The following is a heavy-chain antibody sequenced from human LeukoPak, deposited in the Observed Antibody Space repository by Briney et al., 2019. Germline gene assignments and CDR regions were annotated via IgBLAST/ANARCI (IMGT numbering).Heavy chain of an antibody. D-gene: IGHD3-22*01. CDR1: GFTFSSFG. CDR3: AKMNTYYYDSSGYLDY. V-gene: IGHV3-23*01. CDR2: ISGSGGST. J-gene: IGHJ4*02. Sequence: GGSLRLSCAASGFTFSSFGMSWLRQAPGKGLEWVSAISGSGGSTNHADSVKGRFTISRDNSKNMLYMQMNSLRAEDTAVYYCAKMNTYYYDSSGYLDYWGQGTLVTVSS.